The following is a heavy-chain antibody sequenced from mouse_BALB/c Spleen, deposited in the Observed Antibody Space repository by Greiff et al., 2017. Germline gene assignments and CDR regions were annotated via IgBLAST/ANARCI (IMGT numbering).Heavy chain of an antibody. Sequence: EVQRVESGGGLVQPGGSLKLSCAASGFTFSSYGMSWVRQTPDKRLELVATINSNGGSTYYPDSVKGRFTISRDNAKNTLYLQMSSLKSEDTAMYYCARGGLRQDYYAMDYWGQGTSVTVSS. V-gene: IGHV5-6-3*01. J-gene: IGHJ4*01. D-gene: IGHD2-2*01. CDR3: ARGGLRQDYYAMDY. CDR1: GFTFSSYG. CDR2: INSNGGST.